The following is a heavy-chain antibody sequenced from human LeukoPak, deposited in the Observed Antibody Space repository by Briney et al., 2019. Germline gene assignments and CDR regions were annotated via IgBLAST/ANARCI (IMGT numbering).Heavy chain of an antibody. CDR2: IWYDGSNK. CDR3: ARDGAPWGAVAGKGGWFDP. J-gene: IGHJ5*02. CDR1: GFTFSSYG. V-gene: IGHV3-33*01. D-gene: IGHD6-19*01. Sequence: PGRSLRLSCAASGFTFSSYGMHWVRQAPGKGLEWVAVIWYDGSNKYYADSVKGRFTISRDNSKNTLYLQMNSLRAEDTAVYYCARDGAPWGAVAGKGGWFDPWGQGTLVTVSS.